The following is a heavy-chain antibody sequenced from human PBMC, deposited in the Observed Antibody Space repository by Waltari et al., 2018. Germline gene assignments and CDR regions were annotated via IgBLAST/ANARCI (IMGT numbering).Heavy chain of an antibody. Sequence: QLQLQESGPGLVKPSETLSLTCTVSGGSISSSSYYWGWLRQPPGKGLAWIGSIYYSGSTYYNPSLKSRVTISGDTSKNQFSLKLSSVNAADTAVYYCAREEGYSSSWYTYNWFDPWGQGTLVTVSA. CDR2: IYYSGST. V-gene: IGHV4-39*07. D-gene: IGHD6-13*01. CDR3: AREEGYSSSWYTYNWFDP. CDR1: GGSISSSSYY. J-gene: IGHJ5*02.